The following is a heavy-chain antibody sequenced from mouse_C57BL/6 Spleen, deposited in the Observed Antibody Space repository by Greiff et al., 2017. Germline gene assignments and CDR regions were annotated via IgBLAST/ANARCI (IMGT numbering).Heavy chain of an antibody. J-gene: IGHJ3*01. CDR2: IDPSDSES. CDR3: ARKDYGNEGFAY. CDR1: GYTFTSYW. Sequence: VQLQQSGAELVRPGSSVKLSCKASGYTFTSYWMHWVKQRPIQGLEWIGNIDPSDSESHYNQKFKDKATLTVDKSSSTAYIQLSSLTSEDSAVYYCARKDYGNEGFAYWGQGTLVTVSA. V-gene: IGHV1-52*01. D-gene: IGHD2-1*01.